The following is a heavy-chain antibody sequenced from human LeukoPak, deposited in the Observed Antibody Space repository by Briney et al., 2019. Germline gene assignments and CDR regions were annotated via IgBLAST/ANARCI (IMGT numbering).Heavy chain of an antibody. CDR2: ISGSGGST. CDR1: GFTSSSYA. CDR3: AKGGENYYYYYMDV. D-gene: IGHD2-21*01. J-gene: IGHJ6*03. V-gene: IGHV3-23*01. Sequence: GGSLRLSCAASGFTSSSYAMSWVRQAPGKGLEWVSAISGSGGSTYYADSVRGRFTISRDNSKNTLYLQMNSLRAEDTAVYYCAKGGENYYYYYMDVWGKGTTVTVSS.